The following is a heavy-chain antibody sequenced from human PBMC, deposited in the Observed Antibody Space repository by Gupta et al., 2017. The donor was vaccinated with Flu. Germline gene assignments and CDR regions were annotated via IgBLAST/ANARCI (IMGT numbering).Heavy chain of an antibody. Sequence: QPPGKGLEWIGSIYSPGTTYYNPSLRSRVTMSVDTSKRQFSLRLSSVTAADTAVYYCARHSSTSTIYWYFDLWGRGTLVTVSS. CDR3: ARHSSTSTIYWYFDL. V-gene: IGHV4-39*01. D-gene: IGHD2-2*01. CDR2: IYSPGTT. J-gene: IGHJ2*01.